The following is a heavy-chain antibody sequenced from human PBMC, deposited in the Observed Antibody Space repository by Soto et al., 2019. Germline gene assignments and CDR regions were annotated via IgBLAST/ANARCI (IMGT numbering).Heavy chain of an antibody. D-gene: IGHD3-9*01. CDR1: GFTFSSYW. J-gene: IGHJ4*02. CDR3: ARDLSPDY. Sequence: LRLSCVASGFTFSSYWMTWVRQAPGKGLEWVASIKEDESEKYYVDSVKGRFTVSRDNAKDSLYLQMNSLRVEDTAVYYCARDLSPDYWGQGTLVTVSS. V-gene: IGHV3-7*03. CDR2: IKEDESEK.